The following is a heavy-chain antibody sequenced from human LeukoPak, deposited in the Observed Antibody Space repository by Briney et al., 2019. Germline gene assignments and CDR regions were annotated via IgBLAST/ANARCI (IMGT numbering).Heavy chain of an antibody. Sequence: GGSLRLSCAASGFTVSSNYMSWVRQAPGKGLEWVSAFYIDGSTYYADSVEGRFTISRDNSKNTLYLQMDSLRVEDTAVYYCARDWEAAAVPDYWGQGALVTVSS. D-gene: IGHD1-26*01. V-gene: IGHV3-53*01. CDR1: GFTVSSNY. CDR2: FYIDGST. CDR3: ARDWEAAAVPDY. J-gene: IGHJ4*02.